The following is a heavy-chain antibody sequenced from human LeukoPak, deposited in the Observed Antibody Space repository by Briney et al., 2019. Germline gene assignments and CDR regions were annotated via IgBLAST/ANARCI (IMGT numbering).Heavy chain of an antibody. J-gene: IGHJ4*02. Sequence: KPSETLSLTCTVSGGSISSSSYYWGWIRQPPGKGLEWIGSIYYSGSTYYNPPLKSRVTISVDTSKNQFSLKLSSVTAADTAVYYCARGRYCSGGSCYVDYWGQGTLVTVSS. V-gene: IGHV4-39*01. D-gene: IGHD2-15*01. CDR2: IYYSGST. CDR3: ARGRYCSGGSCYVDY. CDR1: GGSISSSSYY.